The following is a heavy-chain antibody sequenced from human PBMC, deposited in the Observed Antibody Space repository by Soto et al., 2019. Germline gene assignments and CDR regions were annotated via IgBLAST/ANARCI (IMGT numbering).Heavy chain of an antibody. CDR3: ARREGIAVTGPYDAFDI. D-gene: IGHD6-19*01. Sequence: SEAVCLTCTVSDGSISSYYWSWIRQPPGKGLEWIGYSYYSGSTNYNPSLKSRVTISVDTSKNQFSLKLSSVTAADTAVYYCARREGIAVTGPYDAFDIWGQGTMVTVSS. CDR2: SYYSGST. V-gene: IGHV4-59*01. J-gene: IGHJ3*02. CDR1: DGSISSYY.